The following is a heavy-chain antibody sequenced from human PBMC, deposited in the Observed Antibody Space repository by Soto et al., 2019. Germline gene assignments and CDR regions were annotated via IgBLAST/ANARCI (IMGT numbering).Heavy chain of an antibody. CDR2: TIPVFNTA. J-gene: IGHJ3*02. Sequence: VQLEQSVAEVKKPGSSVKVSCKASGGTLSDHGVAWLRQAPGQGLEWMGGTIPVFNTAKYAQKFQGRVTVTADKFTNIAYMELSSLRSEDTAFYFCARGVYGSGNYYTGPSAFDIWGQGTMVIVSS. D-gene: IGHD3-10*01. CDR1: GGTLSDHG. CDR3: ARGVYGSGNYYTGPSAFDI. V-gene: IGHV1-69*06.